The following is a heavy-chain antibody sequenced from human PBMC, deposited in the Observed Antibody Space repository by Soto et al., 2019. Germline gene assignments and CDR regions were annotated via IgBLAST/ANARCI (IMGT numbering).Heavy chain of an antibody. D-gene: IGHD3-16*01. Sequence: PSETLSLTCTVSGGSVSNDNFYWSWIRQPPGKGLEWIGYVLSSGITNYNPSLKRRVTISVDTSRNQFSLRLSSVTAADTAVYYCARGLTMGQLPSHFDHWGQGTLVTVSS. CDR3: ARGLTMGQLPSHFDH. CDR1: GGSVSNDNFY. V-gene: IGHV4-61*01. CDR2: VLSSGIT. J-gene: IGHJ5*02.